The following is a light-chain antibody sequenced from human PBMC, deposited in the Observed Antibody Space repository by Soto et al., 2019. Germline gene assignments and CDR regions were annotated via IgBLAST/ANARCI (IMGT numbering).Light chain of an antibody. CDR1: SSDVGGYTY. CDR2: EVS. J-gene: IGLJ1*01. Sequence: QSVLTQPPSASGSPGQSVTISCTGTSSDVGGYTYVSWYQQHPGKAPKLMIYEVSKRPSGVPDRFSGSKSGNTASLTVSGLQAEDAADYYCSSYAGSNNLYVFGTGTKLTVL. V-gene: IGLV2-8*01. CDR3: SSYAGSNNLYV.